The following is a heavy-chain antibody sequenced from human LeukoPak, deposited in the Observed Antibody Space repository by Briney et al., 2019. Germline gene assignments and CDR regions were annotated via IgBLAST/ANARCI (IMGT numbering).Heavy chain of an antibody. V-gene: IGHV3-21*01. J-gene: IGHJ4*02. Sequence: GGSLRLSCAASGFTFSSYSMSWVRQAPGKGLEWVSSISSSSSYIYYADSVKGRFTISRDNAKNSLYLQMNSLRAEDTAVYYCARDLGTPTTYYDFWSGTHDYWGQGTLVTVSS. CDR1: GFTFSSYS. CDR3: ARDLGTPTTYYDFWSGTHDY. CDR2: ISSSSSYI. D-gene: IGHD3-3*01.